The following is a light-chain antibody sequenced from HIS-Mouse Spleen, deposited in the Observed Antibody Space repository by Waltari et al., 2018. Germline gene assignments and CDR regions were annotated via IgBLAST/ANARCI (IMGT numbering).Light chain of an antibody. CDR1: SNIVGNQE. J-gene: IGLJ6*01. V-gene: IGLV10-54*02. CDR3: SALDSSLSANV. CDR2: RNN. Sequence: QAWLTQPPSVSKGLRQTATLTCTGNSNIVGNQEAACLQQHQGHPPKLLSYRNNNRPSGISERFSASRSGNTASLTITGLQPEDEADYYCSALDSSLSANVFGSGTKVTVL.